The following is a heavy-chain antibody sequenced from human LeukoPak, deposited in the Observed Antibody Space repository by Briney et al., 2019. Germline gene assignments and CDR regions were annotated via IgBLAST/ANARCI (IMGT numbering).Heavy chain of an antibody. CDR3: ARDYGSGNDNWFDP. CDR2: INPNSGGT. D-gene: IGHD3-10*01. Sequence: PAASVKVSCKASGYTFTGYYMHWVRQAPGQGLEWMGWINPNSGGTNYAQKFQGRVTMTRDTSISTAYMELSRLRSDDTAVYYCARDYGSGNDNWFDPWGQGTLVTVSS. J-gene: IGHJ5*02. V-gene: IGHV1-2*02. CDR1: GYTFTGYY.